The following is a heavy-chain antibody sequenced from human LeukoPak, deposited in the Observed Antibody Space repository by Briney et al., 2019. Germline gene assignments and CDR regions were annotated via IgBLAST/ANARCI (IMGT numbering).Heavy chain of an antibody. CDR2: VSYDGSNK. CDR1: GFTFSSYG. V-gene: IGHV3-30*18. Sequence: PGRSLRLSCAASGFTFSSYGMHWVRQAPAKGLEWVGVVSYDGSNKYYPDSVKGRFTISRDNSKNTLYLQMNSLRAEDTAVYYCAKEGYYGSGSFPDYWGRGTLVTVSS. CDR3: AKEGYYGSGSFPDY. J-gene: IGHJ4*02. D-gene: IGHD3-10*01.